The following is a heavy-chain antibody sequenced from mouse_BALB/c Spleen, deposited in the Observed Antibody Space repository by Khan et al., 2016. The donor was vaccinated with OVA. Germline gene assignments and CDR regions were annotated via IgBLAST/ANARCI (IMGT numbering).Heavy chain of an antibody. D-gene: IGHD2-14*01. J-gene: IGHJ3*01. V-gene: IGHV1-4*01. Sequence: QVQLQQSGAELARPGASVKMSCKASGYTFTSYTIHWIKQRPGQGLEWIGYINPSSGYTNYNQKFKDKATLTADKSSTTAYMQRSSLTSYDSAVYYCARDGAYYRNDGWFAYWGQGTLVTVSA. CDR1: GYTFTSYT. CDR2: INPSSGYT. CDR3: ARDGAYYRNDGWFAY.